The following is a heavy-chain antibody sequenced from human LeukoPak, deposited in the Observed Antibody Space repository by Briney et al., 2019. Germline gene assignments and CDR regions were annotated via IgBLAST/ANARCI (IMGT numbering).Heavy chain of an antibody. CDR2: ISAYNGNT. V-gene: IGHV1-18*01. J-gene: IGHJ5*02. CDR3: ARSPPVSYYDYVWGSYRPLWGFDP. D-gene: IGHD3-16*02. CDR1: GYAFPHYG. Sequence: ASVKVSCKASGYAFPHYGVQWVRQAPGQTLEWMGWISAYNGNTNYAQKLQGRVTMTTDTSTSTAYMELRSLRSDDTAVYYCARSPPVSYYDYVWGSYRPLWGFDPWGQGTLVTVSS.